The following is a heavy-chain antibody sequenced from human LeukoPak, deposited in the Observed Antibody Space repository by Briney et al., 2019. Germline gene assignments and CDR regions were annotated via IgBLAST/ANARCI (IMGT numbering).Heavy chain of an antibody. CDR2: LSYDGKNI. D-gene: IGHD6-19*01. CDR3: ARDGRRLAYFDY. CDR1: GITFSSYA. J-gene: IGHJ4*02. Sequence: PGGSLRLSCAASGITFSSYAMTWVRQAPGKRLEWVAILSYDGKNIEYADSVKGRFTISRDNSKKALYLQMSSLRAEDTAVYYCARDGRRLAYFDYWGQGTLVTVSS. V-gene: IGHV3-30*04.